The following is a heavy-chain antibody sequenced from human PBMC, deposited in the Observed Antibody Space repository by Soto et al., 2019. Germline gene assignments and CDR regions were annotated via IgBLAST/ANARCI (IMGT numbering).Heavy chain of an antibody. J-gene: IGHJ4*02. V-gene: IGHV1-18*01. CDR1: GYTFTSYG. D-gene: IGHD4-17*01. CDR2: ISAYNGNT. Sequence: ASVKVSCKASGYTFTSYGISWVRQAPGQGLEWMGWISAYNGNTNYAQKLQGRVTMTTDTSTSTAYMELRSLRSDDTAVYYCARDPYDHGDYDLDYWGQGTLVTVSS. CDR3: ARDPYDHGDYDLDY.